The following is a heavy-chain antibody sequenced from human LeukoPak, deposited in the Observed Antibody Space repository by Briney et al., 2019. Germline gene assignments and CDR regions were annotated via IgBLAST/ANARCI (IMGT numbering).Heavy chain of an antibody. CDR1: GFTFSDHY. CDR3: AREGLIAAAGTNYYYSMDV. J-gene: IGHJ6*02. D-gene: IGHD6-13*01. CDR2: TRNKANSYTT. Sequence: SGGSLRLSCAASGFTFSDHYMDWVRQAPGKGLEWVGRTRNKANSYTTEYAASVKGRFTISRDDSKNSLYLQMNSLKTEDTAVYYCAREGLIAAAGTNYYYSMDVWGQGTTVTVSS. V-gene: IGHV3-72*01.